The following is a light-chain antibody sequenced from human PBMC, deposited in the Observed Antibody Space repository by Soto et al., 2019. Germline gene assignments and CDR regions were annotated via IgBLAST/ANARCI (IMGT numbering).Light chain of an antibody. J-gene: IGLJ3*02. V-gene: IGLV2-8*01. Sequence: QSVLTQPPSASGSPGQSVTISCTGTNSDVGGYDFVSWYQQHPGKAPKLMIYEVNKRPSGVPDRFSGSKSGNTASLTVSGLQAEDEASYYCSSFAGSNNVLFGGGTQPTVL. CDR3: SSFAGSNNVL. CDR1: NSDVGGYDF. CDR2: EVN.